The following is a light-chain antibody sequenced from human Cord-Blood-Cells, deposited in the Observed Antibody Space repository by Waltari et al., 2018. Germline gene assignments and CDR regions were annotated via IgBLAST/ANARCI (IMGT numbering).Light chain of an antibody. Sequence: QSALTQPRSVSGSPGQAVTISCTGTSSYVGGYNYVSWYQQHPGKAPKLMIYDVRKQPSGVPARFSGAKSGNTASLPISGLQAEDEADYYCCSYAGSYTVVVGGGTKLTVL. V-gene: IGLV2-11*02. CDR2: DVR. CDR1: SSYVGGYNY. CDR3: CSYAGSYTVV. J-gene: IGLJ2*01.